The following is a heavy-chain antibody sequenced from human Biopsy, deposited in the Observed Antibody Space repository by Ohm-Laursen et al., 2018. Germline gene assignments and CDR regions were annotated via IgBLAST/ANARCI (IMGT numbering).Heavy chain of an antibody. CDR3: ARGGSFYDSSGLYYIAFGY. D-gene: IGHD3-22*01. Sequence: SETLSLTCAVSGDSISSSSYFWGWIRQPPGKGLEWIGSTHYSGITYYNPSLTSRPAISVDTSKNLFSLRLTSVTAADTAVYYCARGGSFYDSSGLYYIAFGYWGQGTLVTVSS. CDR1: GDSISSSSYF. J-gene: IGHJ4*02. V-gene: IGHV4-39*01. CDR2: THYSGIT.